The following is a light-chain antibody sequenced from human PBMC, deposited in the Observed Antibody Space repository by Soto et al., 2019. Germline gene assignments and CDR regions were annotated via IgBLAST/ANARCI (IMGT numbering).Light chain of an antibody. J-gene: IGKJ1*01. CDR1: QSVSSSY. Sequence: EIVLTQSPGTLSLSPGERATLSCRASQSVSSSYLAWYQQKPGQAPRLLIYGASSRATGIPDRFSGSGSGTDFTLTISRLEREDFAVYYCQQYGSSPRGTFGQGTKVEIK. CDR3: QQYGSSPRGT. V-gene: IGKV3-20*01. CDR2: GAS.